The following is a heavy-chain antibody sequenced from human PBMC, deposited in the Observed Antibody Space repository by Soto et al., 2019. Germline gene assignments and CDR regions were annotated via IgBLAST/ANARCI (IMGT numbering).Heavy chain of an antibody. CDR1: GFTFSSYG. Sequence: GGSLRLSCAASGFTFSSYGMHWVRQAPGKGLEWVAIISLDGSDVHYADSVKGRFTISRDNSKNTLYLQMNSLRAEDTAVYYCAKDNPTTAYWGQGTLVTVSS. CDR2: ISLDGSDV. V-gene: IGHV3-30*18. D-gene: IGHD5-12*01. CDR3: AKDNPTTAY. J-gene: IGHJ4*02.